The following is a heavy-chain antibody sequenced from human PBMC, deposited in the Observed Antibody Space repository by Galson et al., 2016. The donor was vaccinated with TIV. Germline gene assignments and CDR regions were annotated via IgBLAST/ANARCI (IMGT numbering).Heavy chain of an antibody. Sequence: SLRLSCAASGFTFSSFAMTWVRQAPGKGLGWVSRISAGGGRTDYADSVKGRFTISGDNPKNTLYLQMSSLRAEDTAVYYCTKVPSSGFRYYYGLDVWGQGTTVTVSS. CDR1: GFTFSSFA. CDR3: TKVPSSGFRYYYGLDV. J-gene: IGHJ6*02. V-gene: IGHV3-23*01. D-gene: IGHD3-22*01. CDR2: ISAGGGRT.